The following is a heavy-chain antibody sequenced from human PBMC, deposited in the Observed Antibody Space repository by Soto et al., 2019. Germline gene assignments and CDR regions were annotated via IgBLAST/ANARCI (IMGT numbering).Heavy chain of an antibody. CDR2: IYPGDSET. V-gene: IGHV5-51*01. CDR3: ARHAESTRPYNWFDP. D-gene: IGHD6-6*01. CDR1: GYSFTSYW. Sequence: GESLKISCKGSGYSFTSYWIGWVRQMPGKGLEWMGIIYPGDSETRYSPSFQGQVTISADKSITTAYLQWSSLKASDTAMYYCARHAESTRPYNWFDPWGHGTLVTVSS. J-gene: IGHJ5*02.